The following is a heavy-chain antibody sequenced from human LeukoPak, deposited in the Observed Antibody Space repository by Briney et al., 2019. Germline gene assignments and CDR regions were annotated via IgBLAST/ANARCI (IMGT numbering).Heavy chain of an antibody. V-gene: IGHV3-21*01. CDR1: GFTFSSYS. CDR3: TRDPISLRPTYYFDD. D-gene: IGHD4-17*01. Sequence: PGGSLRLSCAASGFTFSSYSMNWVRQAPGKGLEWVSSISSSSSYIYYADSVKGRFTISRDNAKNSLYLQMNSLRAEDTAVYYCTRDPISLRPTYYFDDWGQGTLVTVSS. J-gene: IGHJ4*02. CDR2: ISSSSSYI.